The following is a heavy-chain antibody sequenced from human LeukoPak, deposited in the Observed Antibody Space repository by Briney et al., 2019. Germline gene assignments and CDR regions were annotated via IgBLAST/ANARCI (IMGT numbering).Heavy chain of an antibody. CDR2: SNPNSGGT. V-gene: IGHV1-2*02. Sequence: GASVKVSCKAAGYTLTGNYMHWVRQGPGQGLEWMGWSNPNSGGTNDAQNFQASVTMPRATSVSTAYMELSRQRSSDTAVYTCAWDRPYSATTKMDYWGQGTLVAVSS. J-gene: IGHJ4*02. CDR3: AWDRPYSATTKMDY. CDR1: GYTLTGNY. D-gene: IGHD2-15*01.